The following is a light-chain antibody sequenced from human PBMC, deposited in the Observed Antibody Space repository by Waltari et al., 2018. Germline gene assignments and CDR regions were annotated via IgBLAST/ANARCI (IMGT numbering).Light chain of an antibody. Sequence: EIVLTQSPGTLSLSPGERATLSCRASQGFSNNYLAWYQQKPGQAPRLLLYSASTTTTDIPDRFSGSGSGTDFTFTISSLQAEDVAVYYCQQYYSTPLTFGGGTKVEIK. CDR1: QGFSNNY. CDR2: SAS. J-gene: IGKJ4*01. V-gene: IGKV3-20*01. CDR3: QQYYSTPLT.